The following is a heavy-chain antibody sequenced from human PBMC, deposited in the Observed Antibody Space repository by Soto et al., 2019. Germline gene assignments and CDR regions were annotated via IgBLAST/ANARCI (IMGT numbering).Heavy chain of an antibody. Sequence: QVQLVQSGAEVKKPGASVKVSCKASGYTFTNYYIHWVRQAPRQGLEWMGIINPSGGSTSSAQKSRGGVTMSRDTSTSPVYMALSSLRSEDTAVYYCARGEGRGSCDFYYYYGMDVWGHGTTVTVSS. J-gene: IGHJ6*02. CDR2: INPSGGST. CDR1: GYTFTNYY. V-gene: IGHV1-46*01. CDR3: ARGEGRGSCDFYYYYGMDV. D-gene: IGHD2-15*01.